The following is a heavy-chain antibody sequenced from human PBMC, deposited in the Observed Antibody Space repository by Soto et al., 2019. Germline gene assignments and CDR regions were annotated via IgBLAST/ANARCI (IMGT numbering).Heavy chain of an antibody. V-gene: IGHV3-23*01. J-gene: IGHJ4*02. D-gene: IGHD6-25*01. CDR2: ISGSGGTT. Sequence: EVQLLESGGGLVQPGRSLRLSCAASGFTFSNYAMSWVRQAPGQGLDWVSAISGSGGTTYYADYVKGRFTISRDNSKNTLFLQMNILSAEDAAVYYCAKFFFETGSNSGWPWSFHYWGQGTLVTVSS. CDR3: AKFFFETGSNSGWPWSFHY. CDR1: GFTFSNYA.